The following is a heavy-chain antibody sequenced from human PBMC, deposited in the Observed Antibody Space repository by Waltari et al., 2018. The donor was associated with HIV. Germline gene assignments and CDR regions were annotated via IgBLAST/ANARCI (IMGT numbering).Heavy chain of an antibody. Sequence: VQLQESGPGLVKPSETLSLSCTVSGGFISGYYWTWIRQPPGKGLEWIGYIDDSGSTNYNPSLKSRVTISLDTSKNHFSLKLTSVTAGDTAVYFCARGGVVAPPSYYYGMDVWGPGTTVIVSS. CDR1: GGFISGYY. D-gene: IGHD2-15*01. CDR3: ARGGVVAPPSYYYGMDV. V-gene: IGHV4-59*01. CDR2: IDDSGST. J-gene: IGHJ6*02.